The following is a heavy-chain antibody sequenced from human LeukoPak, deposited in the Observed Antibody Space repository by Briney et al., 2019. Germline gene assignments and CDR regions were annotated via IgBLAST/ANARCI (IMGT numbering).Heavy chain of an antibody. Sequence: SETLSLTCTASGGSISSYYWSWIRQPAGKGLEWIGRIYTSGSTNYNPSLKSRVTMSVDTSKNQFSLKLSSVTAADTAVYYCARAYYSYGYFYFDYWGQGTLVTVSS. J-gene: IGHJ4*02. CDR2: IYTSGST. D-gene: IGHD5-18*01. V-gene: IGHV4-4*07. CDR1: GGSISSYY. CDR3: ARAYYSYGYFYFDY.